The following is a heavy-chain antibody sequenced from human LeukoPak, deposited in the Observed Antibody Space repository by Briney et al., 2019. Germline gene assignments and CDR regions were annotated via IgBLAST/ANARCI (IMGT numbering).Heavy chain of an antibody. CDR1: GGTFSGYA. CDR3: ARYSSSWYYFDY. D-gene: IGHD6-13*01. J-gene: IGHJ4*02. V-gene: IGHV1-69*06. CDR2: IIPIFGTA. Sequence: SVKVSCKASGGTFSGYAISWVRQAPGQGLEWMGGIIPIFGTANYAQKFQSRVTITADKSTSTAYMELSSLRSEDTAVYYCARYSSSWYYFDYWGQGTLVTVSS.